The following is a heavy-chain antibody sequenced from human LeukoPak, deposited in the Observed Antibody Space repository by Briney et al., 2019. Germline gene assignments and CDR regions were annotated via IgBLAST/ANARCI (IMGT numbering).Heavy chain of an antibody. V-gene: IGHV3-11*04. CDR3: ARDTLAAAGPNYYGMDV. CDR1: GFTFSEYY. J-gene: IGHJ6*02. D-gene: IGHD6-13*01. CDR2: ISSGASTI. Sequence: GGSLRLSCAASGFTFSEYYMSWIRQAPGKGLEWVSYISSGASTIYYADSVKGRFTISRDNAKNSLYLQMNSLRAEDTAVYYCARDTLAAAGPNYYGMDVWGQGTTVTVSS.